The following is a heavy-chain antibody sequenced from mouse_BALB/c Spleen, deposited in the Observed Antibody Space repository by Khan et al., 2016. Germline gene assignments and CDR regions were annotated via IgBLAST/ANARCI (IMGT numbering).Heavy chain of an antibody. CDR2: TNPYTGEP. Sequence: QIQLVQSGPELKKPGETVKISCKASGYTFTNYGMTWVKQTPASGLQWMGWTNPYTGEPTYADDFKGRFAFSLDTSAPTAYLQINTLKNEETATYFCARSAYYGYYYAMDYWGQGTSVTVSS. CDR3: ARSAYYGYYYAMDY. CDR1: GYTFTNYG. D-gene: IGHD1-2*01. J-gene: IGHJ4*01. V-gene: IGHV9-3-1*01.